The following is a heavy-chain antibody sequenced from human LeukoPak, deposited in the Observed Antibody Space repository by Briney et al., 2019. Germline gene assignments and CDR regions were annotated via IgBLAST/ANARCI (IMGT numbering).Heavy chain of an antibody. V-gene: IGHV3-30*03. CDR3: AHIVVVPAAILGPPARDHDAFDI. Sequence: GRSLRLSCAASGFTFSSYGMHWVRQAPGKGLEWVAVISYDGSNKYYADSVKGRFTISRDNSKNTLYLQMNSLRAEDTAVYYCAHIVVVPAAILGPPARDHDAFDIWGQGTMATDSS. J-gene: IGHJ3*02. D-gene: IGHD2-2*01. CDR2: ISYDGSNK. CDR1: GFTFSSYG.